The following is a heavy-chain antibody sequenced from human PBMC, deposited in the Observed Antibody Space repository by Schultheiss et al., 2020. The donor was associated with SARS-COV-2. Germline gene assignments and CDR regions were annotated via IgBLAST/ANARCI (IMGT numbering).Heavy chain of an antibody. D-gene: IGHD6-25*01. CDR3: ARRGGSAMGLYYYYYGMDV. V-gene: IGHV5-51*01. CDR2: IYPGDSDT. J-gene: IGHJ6*02. CDR1: GYSFSNYW. Sequence: GGSLRLSCTGSGYSFSNYWIGWVRQMPGKGLEWMGIIYPGDSDTRYSPSFQGQVTISADKSISTAYLQWSSLKASDTAMYYCARRGGSAMGLYYYYYGMDVWGQGTTVTVSS.